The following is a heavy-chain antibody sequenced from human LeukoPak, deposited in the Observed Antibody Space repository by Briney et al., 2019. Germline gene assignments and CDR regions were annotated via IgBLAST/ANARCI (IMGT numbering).Heavy chain of an antibody. V-gene: IGHV3-21*01. J-gene: IGHJ4*02. Sequence: GGSLRLSCAASGFTFSSYSMNWVRQAPGKGLEWVSSISSSSSYIYYADSVKGRFTISRDNAKNSLYLQMNSQRAEDTAVYYCARDRRNVAAAGQDYWGQGTLVTVSS. D-gene: IGHD6-13*01. CDR2: ISSSSSYI. CDR1: GFTFSSYS. CDR3: ARDRRNVAAAGQDY.